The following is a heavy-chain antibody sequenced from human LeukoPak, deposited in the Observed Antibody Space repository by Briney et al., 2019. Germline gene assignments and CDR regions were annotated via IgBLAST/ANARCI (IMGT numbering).Heavy chain of an antibody. CDR2: IRYDGSNK. CDR1: GFTFSSYG. J-gene: IGHJ4*02. V-gene: IGHV3-30*02. D-gene: IGHD3-10*01. Sequence: GGSLRLSCAASGFTFSSYGMHWVRQAAGKGLEWVAFIRYDGSNKYYADSVKGRFTISRDNSKNTLYLQMNSLRAEDTAVYYCAKGLYGSGSYFDYWGQGTLVTVSS. CDR3: AKGLYGSGSYFDY.